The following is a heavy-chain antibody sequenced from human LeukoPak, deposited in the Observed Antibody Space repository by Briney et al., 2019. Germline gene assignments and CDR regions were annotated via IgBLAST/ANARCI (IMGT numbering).Heavy chain of an antibody. CDR2: INPNSGGT. CDR1: GYTFTGYY. J-gene: IGHJ4*02. Sequence: ASVKVSCKASGYTFTGYYMHWVRQAPGQGLEWMGWINPNSGGTNYAQKFQGRVTMTRDTSISTAYMELSRLRSDDTAVYYCARPNCSSTSCYMYLDYWGQGTLVTVSS. D-gene: IGHD2-2*02. V-gene: IGHV1-2*02. CDR3: ARPNCSSTSCYMYLDY.